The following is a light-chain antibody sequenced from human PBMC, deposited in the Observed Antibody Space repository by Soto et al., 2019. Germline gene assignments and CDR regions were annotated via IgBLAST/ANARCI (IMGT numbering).Light chain of an antibody. Sequence: IVMPQTPLSSPVTVGQPASISCRSSPGLVYRDGNTYLSWLQQRPGQPPRLLIYQVSKRLSGVPYRFSGSGAWADFTLKIRRVEAEDVGLDDCMQAAEFPCTFGQGTRVEIK. CDR3: MQAAEFPCT. J-gene: IGKJ1*01. CDR1: PGLVYRDGNTY. CDR2: QVS. V-gene: IGKV2-24*01.